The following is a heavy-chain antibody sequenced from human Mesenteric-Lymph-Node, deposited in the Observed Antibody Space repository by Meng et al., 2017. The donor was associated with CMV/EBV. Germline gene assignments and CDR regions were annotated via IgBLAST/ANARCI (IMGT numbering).Heavy chain of an antibody. D-gene: IGHD4-23*01. CDR2: INHSGST. Sequence: QVQLQQWAAGLLKPSETLSLTCAVYCGSFSGYYWSGIRQPPGKGLEWIGEINHSGSTNYNPSLKSRVTISVDTSKNQFSLKLSSVTAADTAVYYCARHQRWLKSEGGFNYWGQGTLVTVSS. CDR3: ARHQRWLKSEGGFNY. J-gene: IGHJ4*02. CDR1: CGSFSGYY. V-gene: IGHV4-34*01.